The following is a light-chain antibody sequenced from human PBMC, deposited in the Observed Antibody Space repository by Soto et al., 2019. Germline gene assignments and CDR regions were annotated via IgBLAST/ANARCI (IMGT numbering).Light chain of an antibody. CDR1: QSVSSY. CDR3: QQYSSPPRT. V-gene: IGKV3-20*01. J-gene: IGKJ1*01. Sequence: EIVLTQSPGSLSLSPGEKATLYCRACQSVSSYLAWYQQKPGQAPRLLISGASSRATGFPDRFSGSGSGTDFSLTISRLEPEDSAVYYCQQYSSPPRTFGQGTKVDIK. CDR2: GAS.